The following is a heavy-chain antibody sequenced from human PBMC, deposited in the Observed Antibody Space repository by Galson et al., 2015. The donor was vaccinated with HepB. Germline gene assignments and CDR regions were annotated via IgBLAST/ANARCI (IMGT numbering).Heavy chain of an antibody. D-gene: IGHD2-2*02. CDR1: GYTFTSYA. Sequence: SVKVSCKASGYTFTSYAMNWVRQAPGQGLEWMGWINTNTGNPTYAQGFTGRFVFSLDTSVSTAYLQISSLKAEDTAVYYCAREEVAATAIESGNWFDPWGQGTLVTVSS. V-gene: IGHV7-4-1*02. J-gene: IGHJ5*02. CDR2: INTNTGNP. CDR3: AREEVAATAIESGNWFDP.